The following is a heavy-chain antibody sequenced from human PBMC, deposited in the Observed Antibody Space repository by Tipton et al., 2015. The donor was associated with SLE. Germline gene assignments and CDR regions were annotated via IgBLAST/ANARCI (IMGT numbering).Heavy chain of an antibody. V-gene: IGHV4-59*11. CDR3: ARLVAIGDSTSWYDYFDY. J-gene: IGHJ4*02. Sequence: TLSLTCTVSGGSISSHYWSWIRQAPGKGLEWIGYMYYSGITNYNPSLNGRLSISVDTSKNQFSLKLSSVTAADTAVYYCARLVAIGDSTSWYDYFDYWGQGSLVTVSS. CDR1: GGSISSHY. D-gene: IGHD6-13*01. CDR2: MYYSGIT.